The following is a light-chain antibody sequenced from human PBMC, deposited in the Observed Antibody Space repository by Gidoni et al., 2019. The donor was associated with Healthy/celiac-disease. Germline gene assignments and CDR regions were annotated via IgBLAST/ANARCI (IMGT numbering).Light chain of an antibody. J-gene: IGKJ1*01. CDR3: QQYGSSPGT. Sequence: DIVFTQSPGTLSLSPGERATLSCRASQSGSSSYLAWYQQKPGQAPRLLIYGASSRATGIPERFSGSGSGTDFTLTISRLEPEDFAVYYCQQYGSSPGTFGQGTKVEIK. CDR2: GAS. CDR1: QSGSSSY. V-gene: IGKV3-20*01.